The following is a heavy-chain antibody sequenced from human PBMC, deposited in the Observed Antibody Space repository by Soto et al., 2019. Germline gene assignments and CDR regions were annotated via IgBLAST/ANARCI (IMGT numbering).Heavy chain of an antibody. J-gene: IGHJ4*02. CDR1: GYTFTSYA. D-gene: IGHD3-16*01. V-gene: IGHV1-3*01. CDR2: INAGNGNT. CDR3: ARWGNTGDYFDY. Sequence: ASVKVSCKASGYTFTSYAMHWVRQAPGQRLEWMGWINAGNGNTKYSQKFQGRVTITRDTSASTAYMELSSLRSEDTAVYYCARWGNTGDYFDYWGQGTLVTVSS.